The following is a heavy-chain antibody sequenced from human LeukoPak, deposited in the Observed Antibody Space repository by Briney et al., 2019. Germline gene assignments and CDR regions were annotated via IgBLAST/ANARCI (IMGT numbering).Heavy chain of an antibody. V-gene: IGHV1-8*01. D-gene: IGHD1-1*01. CDR3: ARTRPKRKDYYYFYMDV. CDR1: GYTFTSYD. J-gene: IGHJ6*03. Sequence: ASVKVSCKASGYTFTSYDINWVRQATGQGLEWMGWMNPNSGNTGYAQKFQGRVTMTRNTPISTAYMELSSLRSEDTAVYYCARTRPKRKDYYYFYMDVWGKGTTVTVSS. CDR2: MNPNSGNT.